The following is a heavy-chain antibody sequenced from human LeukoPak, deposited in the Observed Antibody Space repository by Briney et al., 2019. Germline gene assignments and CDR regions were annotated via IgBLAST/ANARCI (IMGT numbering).Heavy chain of an antibody. D-gene: IGHD5-12*01. J-gene: IGHJ6*03. CDR3: AREGVDIVATIPPERLYYYYYYMDV. V-gene: IGHV1-3*01. CDR2: INGGNGNT. CDR1: GYTFTSYA. Sequence: GASVKVSCKASGYTFTSYAMHWVRQAPGQRLEWMGWINGGNGNTKYSQEFQGRVTITRDTSTSTAYMELRSLRSDDTAVYYCAREGVDIVATIPPERLYYYYYYMDVWGKGTTVTVSS.